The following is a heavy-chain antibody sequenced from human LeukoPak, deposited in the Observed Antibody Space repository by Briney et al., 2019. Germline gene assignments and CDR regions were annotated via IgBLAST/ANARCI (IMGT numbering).Heavy chain of an antibody. CDR3: ARGYDFWSGYYTGYYYYGMDV. Sequence: GASVKVSCKASGYTFTSYGISWVRQAPGQGLEWMGWISAYNGNTNYAQKLQGRVTMTTDTSTSTAYMELRSLRSDDTAVYYCARGYDFWSGYYTGYYYYGMDVWGQGTTVTVSS. D-gene: IGHD3-3*01. J-gene: IGHJ6*02. CDR2: ISAYNGNT. CDR1: GYTFTSYG. V-gene: IGHV1-18*01.